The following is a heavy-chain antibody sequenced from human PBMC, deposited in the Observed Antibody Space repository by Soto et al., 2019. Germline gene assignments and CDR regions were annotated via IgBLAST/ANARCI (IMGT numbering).Heavy chain of an antibody. V-gene: IGHV4-31*02. CDR1: GGSISSPNFY. CDR2: IYYSGST. D-gene: IGHD5-18*01. CDR3: ARSGYSYGPNPLLY. J-gene: IGHJ4*02. Sequence: SETLSLTCTVSGGSISSPNFYWSWIRQHPGKGLEWIGYIYYSGSTYYNPSLKSRVTISVDTSKNQFSLKLSSVAAADTAVYYCARSGYSYGPNPLLYWGQGTLVTVSS.